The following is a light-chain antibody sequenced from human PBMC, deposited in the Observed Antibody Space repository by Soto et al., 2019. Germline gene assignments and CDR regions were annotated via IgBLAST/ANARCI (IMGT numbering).Light chain of an antibody. J-gene: IGKJ1*01. Sequence: EIVLTQSPGTLSLSPGERATLSCRASQSVGYNYLAWYQQRPGQAPRLLISGASNRATGVPDRVSGSGSGTDFTLSIRRLEPEDFAVYYCKQYGTSPWTFGQGTKVDIK. CDR2: GAS. CDR3: KQYGTSPWT. V-gene: IGKV3-20*01. CDR1: QSVGYNY.